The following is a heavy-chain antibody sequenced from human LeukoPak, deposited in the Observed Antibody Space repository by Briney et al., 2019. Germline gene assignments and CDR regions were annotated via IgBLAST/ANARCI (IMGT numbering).Heavy chain of an antibody. D-gene: IGHD6-19*01. V-gene: IGHV1-24*01. Sequence: ASVKVSCKVSGYTLTEVSMHWVRQAPGKGLEWMGGFDVEDGETIYAQKFQGRVTVTEDTSADTAYIELSSLTSEDTAIYYCASVGWSSPYFYYGLDVWGQGTTVTVSS. CDR3: ASVGWSSPYFYYGLDV. CDR2: FDVEDGET. CDR1: GYTLTEVS. J-gene: IGHJ6*02.